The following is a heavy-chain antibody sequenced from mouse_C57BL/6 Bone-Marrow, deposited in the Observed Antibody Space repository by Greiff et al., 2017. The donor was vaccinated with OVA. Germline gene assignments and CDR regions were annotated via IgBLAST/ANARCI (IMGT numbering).Heavy chain of an antibody. CDR1: GFSLTSYG. J-gene: IGHJ3*01. Sequence: VQLQQSGPGLVQPSQSLSITCTVSGFSLTSYGVHWVRQSPGKGLEWLGVIWSGGSTDYTAAFISRLSISKDNSKSQVFFKMNSLQADDTAIYYCAVTTVVARDLAYWGQGTLVTVSA. CDR2: IWSGGST. D-gene: IGHD1-1*01. V-gene: IGHV2-2*01. CDR3: AVTTVVARDLAY.